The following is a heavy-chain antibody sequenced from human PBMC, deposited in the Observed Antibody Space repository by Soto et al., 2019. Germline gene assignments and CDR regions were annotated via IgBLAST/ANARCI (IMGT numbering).Heavy chain of an antibody. CDR1: GFPYSSYV. Sequence: PGGSQRRSCAACGFPYSSYVIRWFRPAPGKGLGWVSHISGSGLSTYYADSVKGRFTISRDDSKNTLYLQMNSLRAEDTAVYYCAKVGTYYYDSSGYYYGNYYDYWGQGTQVTVSS. CDR3: AKVGTYYYDSSGYYYGNYYDY. V-gene: IGHV3-23*01. D-gene: IGHD3-22*01. CDR2: ISGSGLST. J-gene: IGHJ4*02.